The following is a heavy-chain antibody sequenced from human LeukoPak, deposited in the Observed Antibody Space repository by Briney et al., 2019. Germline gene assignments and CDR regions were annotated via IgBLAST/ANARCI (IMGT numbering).Heavy chain of an antibody. CDR2: ISAYNGNT. D-gene: IGHD4-17*01. CDR3: ARVEKDYGDYEVPDYYYGMDV. Sequence: ASVKVSCKASGYTFTSYGISWVRQAPGQGLEWMGWISAYNGNTNYAQKLQGRVTMTTDTSTSTAYMELRSLWSDDTAVYYCARVEKDYGDYEVPDYYYGMDVWGQGTTVTVSS. V-gene: IGHV1-18*01. CDR1: GYTFTSYG. J-gene: IGHJ6*02.